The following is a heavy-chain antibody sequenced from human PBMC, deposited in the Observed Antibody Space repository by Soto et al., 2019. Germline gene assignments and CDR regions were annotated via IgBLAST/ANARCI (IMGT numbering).Heavy chain of an antibody. CDR3: ARDEPSIAAAGTLWSYYYGMDV. CDR2: ISSSSSYT. D-gene: IGHD6-13*01. Sequence: NPGGSLRLSCAASGFTFSDYYMSWIRQAPGKGLEWVSYISSSSSYTNYADSVKGRFTISRDNAKNSLYLQMNSLRAEDTAVYYCARDEPSIAAAGTLWSYYYGMDVWGQGTTVTVSS. J-gene: IGHJ6*02. V-gene: IGHV3-11*06. CDR1: GFTFSDYY.